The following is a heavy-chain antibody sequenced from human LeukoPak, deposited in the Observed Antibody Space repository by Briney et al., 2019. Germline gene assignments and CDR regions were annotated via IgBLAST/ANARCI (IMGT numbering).Heavy chain of an antibody. D-gene: IGHD3-22*01. Sequence: GGSLRLSCAASGFTFSTYSINWVRQAPGKGLEWVSYISYSSSAIYYADSVRGRFTISRDNAKNSLYLQMNSLRDEDTAVYYCARDSYGSSGYYYVSDYWGQGTLVTVSS. CDR2: ISYSSSAI. V-gene: IGHV3-48*02. J-gene: IGHJ4*02. CDR3: ARDSYGSSGYYYVSDY. CDR1: GFTFSTYS.